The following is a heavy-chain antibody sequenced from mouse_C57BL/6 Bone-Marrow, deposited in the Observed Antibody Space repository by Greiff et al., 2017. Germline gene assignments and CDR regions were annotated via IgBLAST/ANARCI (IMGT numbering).Heavy chain of an antibody. D-gene: IGHD1-1*01. J-gene: IGHJ4*01. V-gene: IGHV5-4*03. CDR3: ARGDTTVVANAMDY. CDR2: ISDGGSYT. CDR1: GFTFSSYA. Sequence: EVMLVESGGGLVKPGGSLKLSCAASGFTFSSYAMSWVRQTPEKRLEWVATISDGGSYTYYPDNVKGRFTISRDNSKNNLYLQMSHLKSEDTAMYYCARGDTTVVANAMDYWGQGTSVTVSS.